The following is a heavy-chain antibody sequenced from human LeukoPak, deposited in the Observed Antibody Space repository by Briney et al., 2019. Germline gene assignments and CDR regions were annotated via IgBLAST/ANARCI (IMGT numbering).Heavy chain of an antibody. V-gene: IGHV3-48*03. CDR2: ITSSGNTI. D-gene: IGHD3-22*01. CDR3: TRAHYYDISGYDY. Sequence: GGSLRLSCAASGVTFRSYEMNWVRQAPGRGLEWVSYITSSGNTIYYADSVKGRFTISRDNAKNSLYLQMNSLRAEDTAVYYCTRAHYYDISGYDYWGQGTLVTVSS. J-gene: IGHJ4*02. CDR1: GVTFRSYE.